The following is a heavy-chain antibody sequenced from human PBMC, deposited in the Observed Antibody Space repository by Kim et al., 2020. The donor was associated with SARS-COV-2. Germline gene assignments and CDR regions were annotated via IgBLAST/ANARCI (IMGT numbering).Heavy chain of an antibody. Sequence: GGSLRLSCGASGFNFRNYAMNWVRQAPGKGLEWVSSINSDGRYVYYADSVKGRFTISRDNAGNSLFLQMDSLRAEDTAVYYCARDRTGTTGNDWGQGTLVTVSS. CDR2: INSDGRYV. D-gene: IGHD1-1*01. CDR3: ARDRTGTTGND. V-gene: IGHV3-21*01. J-gene: IGHJ4*02. CDR1: GFNFRNYA.